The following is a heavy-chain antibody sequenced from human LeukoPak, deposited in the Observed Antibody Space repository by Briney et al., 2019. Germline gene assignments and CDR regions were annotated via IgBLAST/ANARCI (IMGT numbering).Heavy chain of an antibody. CDR1: GFTFSSYA. CDR2: ISYDGSNK. J-gene: IGHJ5*02. CDR3: ARDFTPGGGTVTSVRVDRFDP. D-gene: IGHD4-17*01. V-gene: IGHV3-30-3*01. Sequence: GGSLRLSCAASGFTFSSYAMHWVRQAPGKGLEWVAVISYDGSNKYYADSVKGRFTISRDNSKNTLYLQMNSLRAEDTAVYYCARDFTPGGGTVTSVRVDRFDPWGQGTLVTVSS.